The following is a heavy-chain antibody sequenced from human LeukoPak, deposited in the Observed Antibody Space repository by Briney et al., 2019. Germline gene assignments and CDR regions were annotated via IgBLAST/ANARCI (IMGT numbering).Heavy chain of an antibody. Sequence: GSLRLSCAASGFTFSSYWMSWVRQAPGKGLEWVANIKQDGSEKYYVDSVKGRFTISRDNAKNSLYLQMNSLRAEDTAVYYRASTGRWLQFGAFDIWGQGTMVTVSS. D-gene: IGHD5-24*01. V-gene: IGHV3-7*01. CDR2: IKQDGSEK. CDR3: ASTGRWLQFGAFDI. J-gene: IGHJ3*02. CDR1: GFTFSSYW.